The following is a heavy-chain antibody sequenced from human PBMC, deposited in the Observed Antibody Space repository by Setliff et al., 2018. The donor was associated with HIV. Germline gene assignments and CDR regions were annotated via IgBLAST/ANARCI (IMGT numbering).Heavy chain of an antibody. CDR2: IIPMFGTT. Sequence: SVKVSCKASGGNFRFYAFSWVRQAPGQGLEWMGGIIPMFGTTHYAQKFQGRVTVTADESTSTAYMQLRSLRSDDTAVYYCARDVGRDGYCFDHWGQGTPVTVSS. D-gene: IGHD5-12*01. CDR3: ARDVGRDGYCFDH. CDR1: GGNFRFYA. J-gene: IGHJ4*02. V-gene: IGHV1-69*13.